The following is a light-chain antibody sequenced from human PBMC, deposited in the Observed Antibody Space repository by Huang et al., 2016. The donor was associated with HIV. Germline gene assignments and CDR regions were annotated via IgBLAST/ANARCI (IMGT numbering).Light chain of an antibody. J-gene: IGKJ5*01. CDR1: QSVSSF. CDR3: QQRNNWIT. CDR2: DAS. V-gene: IGKV3-11*01. Sequence: EIVLTQSPATLSLSPGERATLSCRASQSVSSFLAWYQQKPGQAPRRIIHDASNRATGIPARFSGSGSGTDFTLTISSLEPEDFAIYYCQQRNNWITFGQGTRLEIK.